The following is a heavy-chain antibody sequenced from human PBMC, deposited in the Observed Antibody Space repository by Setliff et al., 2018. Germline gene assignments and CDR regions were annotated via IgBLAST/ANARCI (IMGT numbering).Heavy chain of an antibody. CDR3: AKGEDFGGNVLDY. J-gene: IGHJ4*02. V-gene: IGHV3-33*06. CDR1: GFTFSDYG. D-gene: IGHD4-17*01. Sequence: GGSLRLSCAACGFTFSDYGMHWVRQAPGRGLEWVAVTWSDGSNMYYGDAVKGRFTISRDNSKNTLFLQMNSVRADDTAVYYCAKGEDFGGNVLDYWGQGTLVTVSS. CDR2: TWSDGSNM.